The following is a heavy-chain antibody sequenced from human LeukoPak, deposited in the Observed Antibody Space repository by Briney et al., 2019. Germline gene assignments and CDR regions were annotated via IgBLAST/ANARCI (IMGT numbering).Heavy chain of an antibody. Sequence: AGGSLRLSCAASGFTFSSYSMNWVRQAPGKGLEWVSSINSRSDYVYYSDSVKGRFTISRDNAENSLYLQMNSLRAEDTAVYYCTRKEGTYYPDWGQGTLVTVSS. V-gene: IGHV3-21*01. J-gene: IGHJ4*02. CDR1: GFTFSSYS. CDR2: INSRSDYV. CDR3: TRKEGTYYPD. D-gene: IGHD1-26*01.